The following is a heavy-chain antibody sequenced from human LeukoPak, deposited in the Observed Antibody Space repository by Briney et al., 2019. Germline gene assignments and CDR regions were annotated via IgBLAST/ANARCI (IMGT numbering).Heavy chain of an antibody. D-gene: IGHD6-19*01. CDR2: ISGSGGST. J-gene: IGHJ4*02. Sequence: PGGSLRLSCAASGFTFDDYAMHWVRQAPGKGLEWVSAISGSGGSTYYADSVKGRFTISRDNSKNTLYLQMSSLRAEDTAVYYCAKDATAVAQNYYFDYWGQGTLVTVSS. CDR3: AKDATAVAQNYYFDY. V-gene: IGHV3-23*01. CDR1: GFTFDDYA.